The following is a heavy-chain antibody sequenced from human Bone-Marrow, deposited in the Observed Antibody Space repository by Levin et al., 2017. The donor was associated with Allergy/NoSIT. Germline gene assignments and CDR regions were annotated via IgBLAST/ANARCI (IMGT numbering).Heavy chain of an antibody. Sequence: SGGSLRLSCEGSGYKFSNYWIGWVRQMSGKGLEWMGIIHPDDSDTRYSPSFQGHVTFSVAKSINTAYLQWSSLQASDTAIYYCARQGETGTLGFDLWGQGTLVTVSS. J-gene: IGHJ3*01. V-gene: IGHV5-51*01. CDR2: IHPDDSDT. CDR3: ARQGETGTLGFDL. CDR1: GYKFSNYW. D-gene: IGHD1/OR15-1a*01.